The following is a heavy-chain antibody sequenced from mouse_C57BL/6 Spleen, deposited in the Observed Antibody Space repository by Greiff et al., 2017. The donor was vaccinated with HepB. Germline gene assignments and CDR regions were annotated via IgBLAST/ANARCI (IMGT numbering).Heavy chain of an antibody. Sequence: EVQLQQSGAELVRPGASVKLSCTASGFNIKDYYMHWVKQRPEQGLEWIGRIDPEDGDTEYAPKFQGKATMTADTSSNTAYLQLSSLTSEDTAVYYCTAWKVTTGYYLGYWGQGTTLTVSS. CDR1: GFNIKDYY. CDR3: TAWKVTTGYYLGY. D-gene: IGHD2-2*01. J-gene: IGHJ2*01. CDR2: IDPEDGDT. V-gene: IGHV14-1*01.